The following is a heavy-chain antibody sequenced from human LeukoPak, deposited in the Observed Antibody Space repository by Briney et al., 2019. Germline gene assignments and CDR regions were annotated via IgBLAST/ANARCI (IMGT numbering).Heavy chain of an antibody. J-gene: IGHJ4*02. CDR2: VYPATSDT. V-gene: IGHV5-51*01. CDR1: GYSFPNYW. Sequence: GESLKISCKGSGYSFPNYWIGWVRHMPVKGLEWIGIVYPATSDTTYSPSFQGQVTISADKSSSTAYLQWSSLKASDTAIYYCARPKTLGGYNYEFEFWGQGTLVTVSS. D-gene: IGHD5-18*01. CDR3: ARPKTLGGYNYEFEF.